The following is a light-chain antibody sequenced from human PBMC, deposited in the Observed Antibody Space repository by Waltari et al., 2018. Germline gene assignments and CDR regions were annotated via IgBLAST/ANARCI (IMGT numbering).Light chain of an antibody. J-gene: IGLJ2*01. V-gene: IGLV3-19*01. Sequence: SSELTQDPALSVALGQTVSMTCQGDSLRSYYVSWYPQKPGQAPVLVSYGKNTRPSGIPDRFSGSSSGNTAFLTITGAQAEDEADYYCNSRDNSGDHLGVVFGGGTKLTVL. CDR3: NSRDNSGDHLGVV. CDR2: GKN. CDR1: SLRSYY.